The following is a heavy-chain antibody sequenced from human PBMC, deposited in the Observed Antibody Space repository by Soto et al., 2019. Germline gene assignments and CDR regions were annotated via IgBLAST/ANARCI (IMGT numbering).Heavy chain of an antibody. CDR2: IYNSGSA. CDR3: ARDDEDYPGRFDP. V-gene: IGHV4-31*03. D-gene: IGHD4-17*01. J-gene: IGHJ5*02. Sequence: SETLSLTCTVTGGSISSGGYLWSWLRQHPGKGLEWIGYIYNSGSAYYNPSLKSRVTISVDTSKNQFSLKLSSVTAADTAVYYCARDDEDYPGRFDPWGQGTLVTVSS. CDR1: GGSISSGGYL.